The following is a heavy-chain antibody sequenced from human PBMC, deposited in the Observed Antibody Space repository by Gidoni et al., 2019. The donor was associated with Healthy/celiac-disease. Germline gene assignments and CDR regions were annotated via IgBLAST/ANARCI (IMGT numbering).Heavy chain of an antibody. CDR3: TTEHRGGP. D-gene: IGHD3-16*01. V-gene: IGHV3-15*01. J-gene: IGHJ5*02. CDR1: GVTCSNAW. CDR2: MKSKTDGGTT. Sequence: EVQLVESGGGFVTPGGSLRLSCAAAGVTCSNAWMSWVRQAPGKGLEWVGRMKSKTDGGTTDDASTVKGRFTITRDDSKNTLYLQMNSLKTEDTAVYYCTTEHRGGPWGQGTLVNVSS.